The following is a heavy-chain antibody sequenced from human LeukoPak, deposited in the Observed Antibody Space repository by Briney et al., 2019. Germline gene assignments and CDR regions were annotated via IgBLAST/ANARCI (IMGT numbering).Heavy chain of an antibody. Sequence: PSETLSLTCVVYGGPFSAYYWNWIRQPPGKGLEWIGEISHSGNTNYNPSLKSRVTISVDSSKNQFSLKLSSVTAADTAVYYCARGYYFDFWGQGTLVTVSS. CDR2: ISHSGNT. J-gene: IGHJ4*02. V-gene: IGHV4-34*01. CDR1: GGPFSAYY. CDR3: ARGYYFDF.